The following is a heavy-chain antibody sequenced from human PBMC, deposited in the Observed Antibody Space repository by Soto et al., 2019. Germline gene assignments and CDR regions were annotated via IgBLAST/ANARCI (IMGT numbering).Heavy chain of an antibody. CDR3: AKLITMVRGVIMDAFDI. CDR2: ISGSGGST. CDR1: GFTFSSYA. J-gene: IGHJ3*02. V-gene: IGHV3-23*01. Sequence: GGSLRLSCAASGFTFSSYAMSWVRQAPGKGLEWVSVISGSGGSTYYADSVKGRFTISRDNSKNTLYLQMNSLRAEDTAVYYCAKLITMVRGVIMDAFDIWGQGTMVTVSS. D-gene: IGHD3-10*01.